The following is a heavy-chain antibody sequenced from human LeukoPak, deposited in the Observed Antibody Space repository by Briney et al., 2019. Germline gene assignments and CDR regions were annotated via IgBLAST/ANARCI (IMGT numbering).Heavy chain of an antibody. CDR3: AKMLLNYYDTSGGAFDI. CDR2: ISYDGNYK. J-gene: IGHJ3*02. Sequence: GGSLRLSCAASGFTFSSYAMHWVRQAPGKGLEWVAIISYDGNYKYYADSVKGRFTISRDNSKNTLYLQMHSLRAEDTAVYYCAKMLLNYYDTSGGAFDIWGQGTMVTVSS. D-gene: IGHD3-22*01. V-gene: IGHV3-30*04. CDR1: GFTFSSYA.